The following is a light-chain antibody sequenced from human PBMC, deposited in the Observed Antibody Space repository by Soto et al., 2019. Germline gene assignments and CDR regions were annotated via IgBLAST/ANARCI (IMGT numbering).Light chain of an antibody. Sequence: TKSPSSLCASVGDRFTITCRASQGIGSYLAWYQHKPGEAPKLLFFAASTLQSGVPSRFSGSGSGTDFTLTISSLQAEDFATYYCQQYKSYSPYTFGPG. CDR3: QQYKSYSPYT. V-gene: IGKV1-9*01. CDR2: AAS. J-gene: IGKJ2*01. CDR1: QGIGSY.